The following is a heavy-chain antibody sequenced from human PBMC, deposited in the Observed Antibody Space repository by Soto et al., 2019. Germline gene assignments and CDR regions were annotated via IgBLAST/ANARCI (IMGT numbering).Heavy chain of an antibody. CDR3: ARGYCSSTSCYRYFDY. D-gene: IGHD2-2*01. CDR2: ISSNGGST. V-gene: IGHV3-64*02. Sequence: GGSLRLSCAASGFTFSTCTMHWVRQAPGKGLEYVSAISSNGGSTYYADSVRGRFTISRDNSKNTLYLQMGGLRAEDMAVYYCARGYCSSTSCYRYFDYWGQGTLVTVSS. J-gene: IGHJ4*02. CDR1: GFTFSTCT.